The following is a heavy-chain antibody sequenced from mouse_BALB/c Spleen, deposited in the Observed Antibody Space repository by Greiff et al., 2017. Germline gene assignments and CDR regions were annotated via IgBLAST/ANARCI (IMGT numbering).Heavy chain of an antibody. J-gene: IGHJ4*01. V-gene: IGHV1-18*01. D-gene: IGHD2-3*01. Sequence: EVQLQQSGPELVKPGASVKIPCKASGYTFTDYNMDWVKQSHGKSLEWIGDINPNNGGTIYNQKFKGKATLTVDKSSSTAYMELRSLTSEDTAVYYCARRGWLLHYYAMDYWGQGTSVTVSS. CDR2: INPNNGGT. CDR3: ARRGWLLHYYAMDY. CDR1: GYTFTDYN.